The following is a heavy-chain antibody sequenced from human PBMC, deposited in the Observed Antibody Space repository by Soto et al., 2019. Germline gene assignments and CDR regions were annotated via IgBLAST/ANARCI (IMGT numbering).Heavy chain of an antibody. V-gene: IGHV3-7*03. Sequence: GGSLRLSYEVSGFTFSMYSMSWVRQSPGKGLEWVAKIPQDGVDGHYADSVRGRFIISRDNDKNSLHLQLNNLRAEDTAVYYCARDHLILPAHDFFYGSDVWGRGATVTVSS. CDR3: ARDHLILPAHDFFYGSDV. CDR2: IPQDGVDG. J-gene: IGHJ6*02. CDR1: GFTFSMYS. D-gene: IGHD2-21*02.